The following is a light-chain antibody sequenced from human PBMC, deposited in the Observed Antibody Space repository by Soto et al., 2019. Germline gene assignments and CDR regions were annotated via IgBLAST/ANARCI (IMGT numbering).Light chain of an antibody. J-gene: IGKJ1*01. V-gene: IGKV3-20*01. CDR2: GAS. CDR1: QSVSTSY. CDR3: QQYGSSLTWT. Sequence: EIVLTQSPGTLSLSPGERATLPCRASQSVSTSYLAWYQQKPGQAPRPLIYGASSRATGIPDRFSGSGSGTDFTLTISRLEPEDFAVYYCQQYGSSLTWTFGQGTKVEIK.